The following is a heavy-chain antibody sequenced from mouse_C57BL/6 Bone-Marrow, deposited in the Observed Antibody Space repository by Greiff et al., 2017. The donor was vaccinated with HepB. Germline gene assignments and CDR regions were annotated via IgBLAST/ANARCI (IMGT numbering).Heavy chain of an antibody. V-gene: IGHV3-6*01. Sequence: EVKLMESGPGLVKPSQSLSLTCSVTGYSITSGYYWNWIRQFPGNKLEWMGYISYDGSNNYNLSLKNRISITRDTSKNQFFLKLNSVTTEDTATYYCARDGSSYGFAYWGQGTLVTVSA. CDR3: ARDGSSYGFAY. D-gene: IGHD1-1*01. J-gene: IGHJ3*01. CDR1: GYSITSGYY. CDR2: ISYDGSN.